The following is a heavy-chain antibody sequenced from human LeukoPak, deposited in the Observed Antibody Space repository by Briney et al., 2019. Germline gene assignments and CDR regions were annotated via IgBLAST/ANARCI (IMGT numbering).Heavy chain of an antibody. D-gene: IGHD4-17*01. V-gene: IGHV1-2*04. CDR3: ASRSTTVTVDDAFDI. CDR2: INPNSGGT. CDR1: GYTFTGYY. Sequence: ASVKVSCKASGYTFTGYYMHWVRQAPGQGLEWMGWINPNSGGTNYAQKFQGWVTMTRDTSISAAYMELSRLRSDDTAVYYCASRSTTVTVDDAFDIWGQGTMVTVSS. J-gene: IGHJ3*02.